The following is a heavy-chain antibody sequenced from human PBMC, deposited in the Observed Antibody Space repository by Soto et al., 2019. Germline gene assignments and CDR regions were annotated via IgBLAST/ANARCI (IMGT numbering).Heavy chain of an antibody. CDR3: AKDGVRYGMDV. V-gene: IGHV3-23*01. J-gene: IGHJ6*02. CDR1: GFTFSSYA. CDR2: VSGSSDNT. Sequence: EVQLLESGGGLVQPGGSLRLSCAASGFTFSSYAMNWVRQAPGKGLEWVSIVSGSSDNTYYADSVKGRFTISRDNSKNTLYLQMNSLRAEDTAVYYCAKDGVRYGMDVWGQGTAVTVSS. D-gene: IGHD6-6*01.